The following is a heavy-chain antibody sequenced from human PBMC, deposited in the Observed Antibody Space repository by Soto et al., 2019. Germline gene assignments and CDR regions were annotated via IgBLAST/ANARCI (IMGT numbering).Heavy chain of an antibody. CDR2: IYYSGST. J-gene: IGHJ6*02. CDR3: ARDFGIAAAGSHPHYYYYGMDV. D-gene: IGHD6-13*01. Sequence: PSETLSVTCTVSGGSISSYYWSWIRQPPGKGLEWIGYIYYSGSTNYNPSLKSRVTISVDTSKNQFSLKLSSVTAADTAVYYCARDFGIAAAGSHPHYYYYGMDVWGQGTTVTVSS. CDR1: GGSISSYY. V-gene: IGHV4-59*01.